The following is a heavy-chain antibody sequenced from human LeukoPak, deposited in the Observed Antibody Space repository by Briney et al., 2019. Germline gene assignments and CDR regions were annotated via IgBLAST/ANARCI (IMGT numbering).Heavy chain of an antibody. J-gene: IGHJ5*02. CDR1: GFMFSSYW. CDR3: ARLVGWDRFDH. CDR2: IKLDGSES. D-gene: IGHD6-6*01. Sequence: GGSLRLSCEASGFMFSSYWMTWVRQAPGKGLEWVAGIKLDGSESRYVDSVKGRFTISRDNDKKSLYLHMNSLRAEDTGVYYCARLVGWDRFDHWGQGTLLTVSS. V-gene: IGHV3-7*01.